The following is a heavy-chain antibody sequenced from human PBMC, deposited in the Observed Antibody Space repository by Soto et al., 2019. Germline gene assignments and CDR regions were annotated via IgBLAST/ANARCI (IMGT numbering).Heavy chain of an antibody. CDR3: ARGARRRGGAAAGTYYYMDV. D-gene: IGHD6-13*01. V-gene: IGHV4-34*01. CDR2: INHSGST. Sequence: SETLSLTCAVYGGSFSGYYWSWIRQPPGKGLEWIGEINHSGSTNYNPSLKSRVTISVDTSKNQFSLKLSSVTAADTAVYYCARGARRRGGAAAGTYYYMDVWGQGTTVTVSS. CDR1: GGSFSGYY. J-gene: IGHJ6*03.